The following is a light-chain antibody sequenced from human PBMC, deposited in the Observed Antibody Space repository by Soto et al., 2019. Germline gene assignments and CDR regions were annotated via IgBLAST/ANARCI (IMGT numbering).Light chain of an antibody. CDR1: QSLSSSY. CDR2: GAS. CDR3: QQSAGSPPT. V-gene: IGKV3-20*01. J-gene: IGKJ1*01. Sequence: EIVLTQSPGTLSLSPGERATLSCRASQSLSSSYLAWYQQKPGQAPRLLIYGASRRATGIPDRVSGSGSGTDFTLTISRLEPEDFAVYYCQQSAGSPPTFGQGTKVDNK.